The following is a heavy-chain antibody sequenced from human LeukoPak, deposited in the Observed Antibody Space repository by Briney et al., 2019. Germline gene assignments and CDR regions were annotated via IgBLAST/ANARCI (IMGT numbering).Heavy chain of an antibody. V-gene: IGHV3-7*01. CDR1: GFTFSDYS. D-gene: IGHD5-24*01. Sequence: AGGSLRLSCAASGFTFSDYSMSWVRQAPGKGLEWVASIKEDGSDKYYVDSVKGRFTISRDHARNSLYLQMNSLRVEDTAVYYCARRATRFDYWGQGTLVAVSS. CDR3: ARRATRFDY. J-gene: IGHJ4*02. CDR2: IKEDGSDK.